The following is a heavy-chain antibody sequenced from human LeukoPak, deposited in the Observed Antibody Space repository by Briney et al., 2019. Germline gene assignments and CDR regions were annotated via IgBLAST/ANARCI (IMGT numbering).Heavy chain of an antibody. V-gene: IGHV1-69*13. Sequence: SVKVSCKTSGGTLSNYAISWVRQAPGQGLEWMGGIIPIFGTANYAQKFQGRVTITADESTSTAYMELSSLRSEDTAVYYCARGFCSSTSCHYGDWGQGTLVTVSS. CDR2: IIPIFGTA. CDR3: ARGFCSSTSCHYGD. D-gene: IGHD2-2*01. CDR1: GGTLSNYA. J-gene: IGHJ4*02.